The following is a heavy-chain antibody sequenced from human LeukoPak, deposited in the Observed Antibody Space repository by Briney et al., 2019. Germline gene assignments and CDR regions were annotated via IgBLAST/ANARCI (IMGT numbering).Heavy chain of an antibody. CDR2: IYTSGST. CDR3: ARDGIEAIDS. V-gene: IGHV4-61*02. J-gene: IGHJ4*02. D-gene: IGHD1-26*01. CDR1: GASISSGGNF. Sequence: PSETLSLTCTVSGASISSGGNFWTWIRQPAGKGLEWIGRIYTSGSTTYNPSLKSRVTISADTSKKQFYLKLNSVTAADTAVYYCARDGIEAIDSWGQGTLVIVSS.